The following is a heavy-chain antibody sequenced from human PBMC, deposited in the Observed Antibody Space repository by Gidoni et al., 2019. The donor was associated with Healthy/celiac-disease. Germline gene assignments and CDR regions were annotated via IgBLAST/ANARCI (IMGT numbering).Heavy chain of an antibody. J-gene: IGHJ4*02. CDR3: ARGGMTTPLGRIDY. Sequence: QVQLQESGPGLVKPSQTLSLTCAVSGGSISSCGYSWSWIRQPPGKGLEWIGYIYYSGSTYYNPSLKSRVTISVDTSKNQFSLKLSSVTAADTAVYYCARGGMTTPLGRIDYWGQGTLVTVSS. V-gene: IGHV4-30-4*07. CDR2: IYYSGST. CDR1: GGSISSCGYS.